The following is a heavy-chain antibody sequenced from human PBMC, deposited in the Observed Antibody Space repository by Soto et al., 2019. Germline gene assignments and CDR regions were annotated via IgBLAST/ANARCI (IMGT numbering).Heavy chain of an antibody. CDR2: IYYSGST. CDR1: GGSISSGGYY. D-gene: IGHD3-22*01. V-gene: IGHV4-31*11. Sequence: SETLSLTCAVSGGSISSGGYYWSWIRQHPGKGLEWIGYIYYSGSTYYNPSLKSRVTISVDTSKNQFSLKLSSVTAADTAVYYCARDGDYYDSSGYVYFDYWGQGTLVTVSS. J-gene: IGHJ4*02. CDR3: ARDGDYYDSSGYVYFDY.